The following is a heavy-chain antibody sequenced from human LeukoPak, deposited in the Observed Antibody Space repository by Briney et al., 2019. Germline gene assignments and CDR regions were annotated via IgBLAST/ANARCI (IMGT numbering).Heavy chain of an antibody. CDR2: IYSGGST. Sequence: GGSLRLSCAASGFTVSSNYMSWVRQAPGKGLEWVSVIYSGGSTQYADSVKGRFTISRDNSKNTLYLQMNNLRVEDTALYYCASRSGGDYPYFDYWGQGTLVTVSS. CDR3: ASRSGGDYPYFDY. V-gene: IGHV3-53*01. D-gene: IGHD4-17*01. J-gene: IGHJ4*02. CDR1: GFTVSSNY.